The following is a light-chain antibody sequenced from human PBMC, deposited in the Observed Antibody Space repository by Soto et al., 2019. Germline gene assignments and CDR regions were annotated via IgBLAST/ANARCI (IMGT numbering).Light chain of an antibody. CDR3: QQYNDYST. J-gene: IGKJ1*01. Sequence: DIQMTQSPSTLSASVGDRVTITCRASQTISSWLAWYQQKPGKAPKLLIYKASSLESGVPSRFSGSGSGTEFTITIRSLQPDDFATYYCQQYNDYSTFGQGTKVEIK. CDR2: KAS. V-gene: IGKV1-5*03. CDR1: QTISSW.